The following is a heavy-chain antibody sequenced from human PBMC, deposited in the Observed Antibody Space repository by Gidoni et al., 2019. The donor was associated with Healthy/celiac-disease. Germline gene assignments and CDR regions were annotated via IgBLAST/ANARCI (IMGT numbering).Heavy chain of an antibody. D-gene: IGHD3-10*01. CDR3: ARGNSPNYYGSGSLYYYGMDV. CDR1: GGPFSSYT. Sequence: QVQLVQSGAEVKKPGSSVKVSCKASGGPFSSYTISWRRQAPGQGLEWMGRIIPTLGIANYAQKFQGRVTITADKSTSTDYMELSSLRSEDTAVYYGARGNSPNYYGSGSLYYYGMDVWGQGTTVTVSS. V-gene: IGHV1-69*02. J-gene: IGHJ6*02. CDR2: IIPTLGIA.